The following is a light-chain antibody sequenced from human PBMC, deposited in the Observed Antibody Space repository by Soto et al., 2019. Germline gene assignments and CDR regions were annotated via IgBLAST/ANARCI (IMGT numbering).Light chain of an antibody. V-gene: IGKV3-20*01. Sequence: EIVLTQSPGTLSLSPGERATLSCRASQSVSSSYLAWYQQKPGLARRLLIYGASSRATGIPDRFSGSGSGTAFTLTISRLEPEDFAVYYCQQYGSSLYTFGQGTKLEIK. CDR3: QQYGSSLYT. CDR2: GAS. J-gene: IGKJ2*01. CDR1: QSVSSSY.